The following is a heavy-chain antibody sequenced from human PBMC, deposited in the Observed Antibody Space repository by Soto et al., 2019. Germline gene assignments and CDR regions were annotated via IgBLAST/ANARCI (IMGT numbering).Heavy chain of an antibody. V-gene: IGHV4-61*01. J-gene: IGHJ5*02. Sequence: SETLSLTCTVSGGSVSSGSYYWSWIRQPPGKGLEWIGYIYYSGSTNYNPSLKSRVTISVDTSKNQFSLKLSSVTAADTAVYYCARTSYSRSRGNWFDPWGQGTLVTVSS. CDR1: GGSVSSGSYY. D-gene: IGHD6-13*01. CDR3: ARTSYSRSRGNWFDP. CDR2: IYYSGST.